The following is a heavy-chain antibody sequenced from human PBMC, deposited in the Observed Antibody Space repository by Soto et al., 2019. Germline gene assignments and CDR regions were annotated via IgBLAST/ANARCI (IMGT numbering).Heavy chain of an antibody. Sequence: QAQLVESGGGVVQPGRSLRLSCVDSGFTFSSYGMHWVRQAPGKGLEWVAGMSYDGRNEFYEDSVKGRFTISRDNSKSTLYLQMNSLRPEDTAVYYCAKDGYYYDSRGYYVWDHWGQGALVIVSS. J-gene: IGHJ4*02. D-gene: IGHD3-22*01. CDR3: AKDGYYYDSRGYYVWDH. V-gene: IGHV3-30*18. CDR2: MSYDGRNE. CDR1: GFTFSSYG.